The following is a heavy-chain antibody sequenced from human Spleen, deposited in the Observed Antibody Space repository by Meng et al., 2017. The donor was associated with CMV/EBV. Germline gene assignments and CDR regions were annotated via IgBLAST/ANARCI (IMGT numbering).Heavy chain of an antibody. CDR3: ARGDGLEWLGPFDY. CDR2: LYPGDSDT. Sequence: GSGYSFTSYWIGWVRQMPGKGLEWMGILYPGDSDTRSSPSFQGQVTISADKSISTAYLQWSSLKASDTAMYYCARGDGLEWLGPFDYWGQGTLVTVSS. V-gene: IGHV5-51*01. D-gene: IGHD6-19*01. CDR1: GYSFTSYW. J-gene: IGHJ4*02.